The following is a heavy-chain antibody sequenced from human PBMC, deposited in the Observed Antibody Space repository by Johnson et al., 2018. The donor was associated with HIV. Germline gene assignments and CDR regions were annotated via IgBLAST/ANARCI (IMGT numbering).Heavy chain of an antibody. V-gene: IGHV3-48*04. CDR3: ARDGDEFGDGYNPTEI. CDR2: ISSGGDST. CDR1: GFTFSSYG. J-gene: IGHJ3*02. Sequence: VQLVESGGGVVQPGRSLRLSCAASGFTFSSYGMHWVRQAPGKGLEWVSYISSGGDSTYYTDSVKGRFTISRDNGKNSLFLLMNSLRAEDTAVYYCARDGDEFGDGYNPTEIWGQGTMVTVSS. D-gene: IGHD5-24*01.